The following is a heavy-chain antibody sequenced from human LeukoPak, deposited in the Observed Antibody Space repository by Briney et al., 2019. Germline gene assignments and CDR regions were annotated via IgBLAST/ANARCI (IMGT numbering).Heavy chain of an antibody. J-gene: IGHJ4*02. CDR2: INWNGGST. Sequence: PGGSLRLSCAASGFTFDDYGMSWVRQAPGKGLEWVSGINWNGGSTGYADSVKGRFTISRDNAKNSLYLQMNSLRAEDTALYYCATLYSSSWYSRGNFDYWGQGTLVTVSS. CDR3: ATLYSSSWYSRGNFDY. D-gene: IGHD6-13*01. V-gene: IGHV3-20*04. CDR1: GFTFDDYG.